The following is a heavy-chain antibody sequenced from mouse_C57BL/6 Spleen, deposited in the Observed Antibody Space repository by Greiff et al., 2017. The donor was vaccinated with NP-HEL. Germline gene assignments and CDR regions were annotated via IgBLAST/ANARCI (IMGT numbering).Heavy chain of an antibody. V-gene: IGHV1-15*01. J-gene: IGHJ3*01. CDR3: TGEYGFAY. D-gene: IGHD5-2*01. CDR2: IDPETGGT. Sequence: QVHVKQSGAELVRPGASVTLSCKASGYTFTDYEMHWVKQTPVHGLEWIGAIDPETGGTAYNQKFKGKAILTADKPSSTAYMELRSLTSEDSAVYYCTGEYGFAYWGQGTLVTVSA. CDR1: GYTFTDYE.